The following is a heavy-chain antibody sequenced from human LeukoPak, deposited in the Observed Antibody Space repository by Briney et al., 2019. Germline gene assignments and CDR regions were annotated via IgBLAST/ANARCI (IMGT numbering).Heavy chain of an antibody. CDR3: ARDGSSSWHYYIDY. D-gene: IGHD6-13*01. CDR2: ISAYNGNT. J-gene: IGHJ4*02. Sequence: ASVKVSCKASGYTFTSYGISWVRQAPGQGLEWMGWISAYNGNTNYAQKLQGRVTMTTDTSTSTAYMELRSLRSDDTDVYYCARDGSSSWHYYIDYWGQGTLVTVSS. V-gene: IGHV1-18*01. CDR1: GYTFTSYG.